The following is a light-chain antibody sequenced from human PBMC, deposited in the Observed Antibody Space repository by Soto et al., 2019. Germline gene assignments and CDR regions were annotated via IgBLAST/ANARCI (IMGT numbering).Light chain of an antibody. Sequence: DIQLTQSPSFLSASVGDRVTITCRASQGTSSYLAWYQQKPGKAPRLLIYAASTLQSGVPSRFSGSGSGTEFTLTISSLQPEDFTTYYCQQLDSYPITFGQGTRLEIK. V-gene: IGKV1-9*01. CDR2: AAS. J-gene: IGKJ5*01. CDR3: QQLDSYPIT. CDR1: QGTSSY.